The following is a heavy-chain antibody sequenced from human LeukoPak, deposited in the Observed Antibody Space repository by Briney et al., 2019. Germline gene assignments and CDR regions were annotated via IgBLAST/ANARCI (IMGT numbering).Heavy chain of an antibody. Sequence: GGSLRLSCAASGFTFTSYWMHGVRQAPGKGLVWVSRISKDGSTTSYADSVKGRFTISRDNAKNTLYLQMNSLRAEDTAVYYCARALPPPVHFGPWGQGTLVTVFS. V-gene: IGHV3-74*01. D-gene: IGHD3-10*01. CDR3: ARALPPPVHFGP. J-gene: IGHJ5*02. CDR1: GFTFTSYW. CDR2: ISKDGSTT.